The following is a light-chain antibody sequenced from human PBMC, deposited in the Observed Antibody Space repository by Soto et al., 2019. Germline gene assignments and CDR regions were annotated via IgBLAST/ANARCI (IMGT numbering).Light chain of an antibody. Sequence: QAVVTQEPSFSVSPGGTVTLTCGLSSGSVSTSYYPSWYQQTPGQAPRTLIYNTNTRSSGVPDRFSGSILGNKAALTIPGAQADDESDYYCMLYVGGGISVFGGGTKLTVL. J-gene: IGLJ2*01. CDR3: MLYVGGGISV. CDR2: NTN. V-gene: IGLV8-61*01. CDR1: SGSVSTSYY.